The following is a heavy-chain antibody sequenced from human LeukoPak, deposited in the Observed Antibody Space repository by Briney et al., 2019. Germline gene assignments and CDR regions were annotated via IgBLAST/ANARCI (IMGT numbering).Heavy chain of an antibody. J-gene: IGHJ6*02. CDR3: ARCYYYYGMDV. CDR2: ISYDGSNK. V-gene: IGHV3-30*03. Sequence: QTGGSLRLSCAASGFTFSSYGMHWVRQAPGKGLEWVTVISYDGSNKYYADSVKGRFTISRDNSKNTLYLQMNSLRAEDTAVYYCARCYYYYGMDVWGQGTTVTVSS. CDR1: GFTFSSYG.